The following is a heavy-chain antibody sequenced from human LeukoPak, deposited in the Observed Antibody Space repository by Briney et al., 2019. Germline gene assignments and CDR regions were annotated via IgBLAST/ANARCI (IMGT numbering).Heavy chain of an antibody. CDR2: ISSGSGTI. D-gene: IGHD3-10*01. V-gene: IGHV3-48*01. J-gene: IGHJ6*03. CDR1: GFTFRSYS. CDR3: AREIYYGSGIFNYYYYMDV. Sequence: GGSLRLSCAASGFTFRSYSMNWVRQAPGKGLEWVSYISSGSGTIYYADSVKGRFTISRDNAKNSLYLQMNSLRTEDTAVYYCAREIYYGSGIFNYYYYMDVWGKGTTVTISS.